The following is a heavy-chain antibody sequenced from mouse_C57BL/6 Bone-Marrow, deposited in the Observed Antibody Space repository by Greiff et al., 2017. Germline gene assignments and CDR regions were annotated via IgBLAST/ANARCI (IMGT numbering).Heavy chain of an antibody. D-gene: IGHD1-1*01. CDR3: ARRGTVVDYWYFDV. CDR2: IDPSDSET. V-gene: IGHV1-52*01. J-gene: IGHJ1*03. CDR1: GYTFTSYW. Sequence: QVQLQQPGAELVRPGSSVKLSCKASGYTFTSYWMHWVKQRPIQGLEWIGNIDPSDSETHYNQKFKDKATLTVDKSSSTAYMQLSSLTSEDSAVYYGARRGTVVDYWYFDVWGTGTTVTVSS.